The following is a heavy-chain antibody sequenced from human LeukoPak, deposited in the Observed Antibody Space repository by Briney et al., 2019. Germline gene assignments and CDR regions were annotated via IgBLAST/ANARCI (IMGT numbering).Heavy chain of an antibody. CDR2: ISSSSGYI. CDR1: GFTFSSYS. J-gene: IGHJ4*02. D-gene: IGHD1-26*01. V-gene: IGHV3-21*01. CDR3: ATIVGSSTDY. Sequence: SGGSLRLSCAASGFTFSSYSMNWVRQAPGKGLEWVSSISSSSGYIYYADSVKGRFTISRDNAKNSLYLQMNSLRAEDTAVYYCATIVGSSTDYWGQGTLVTVSS.